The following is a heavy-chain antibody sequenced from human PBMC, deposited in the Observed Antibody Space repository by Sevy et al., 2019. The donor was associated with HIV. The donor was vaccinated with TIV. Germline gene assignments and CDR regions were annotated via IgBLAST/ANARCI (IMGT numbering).Heavy chain of an antibody. D-gene: IGHD6-6*01. CDR3: AKDQYSSSSIDELFDY. V-gene: IGHV3-23*01. CDR2: ISGGDGST. CDR1: GFTLNSYW. Sequence: GGSLRLSCVASGFTLNSYWMHWVRQAPGKGLEWISAISGGDGSTYYTDSVKGRFTISRDNSKNTLYLQMNSLRVEDTAVYYCAKDQYSSSSIDELFDYWGKGTLVTVSS. J-gene: IGHJ4*02.